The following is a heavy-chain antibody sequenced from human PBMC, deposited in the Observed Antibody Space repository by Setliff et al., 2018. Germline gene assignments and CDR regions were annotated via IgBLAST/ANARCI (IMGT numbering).Heavy chain of an antibody. Sequence: PGGSLRLSCAASGFTFNSYSMNWVRQAPGKGLEWVSSISSSSSYIYYADSVKGRFTISRDNAKNSLYLQMNSLRAEDTAVYYCARDSHTYYDILTGYLGFDYWGQGTLVTVSS. J-gene: IGHJ4*02. CDR3: ARDSHTYYDILTGYLGFDY. CDR1: GFTFNSYS. V-gene: IGHV3-21*01. D-gene: IGHD3-9*01. CDR2: ISSSSSYI.